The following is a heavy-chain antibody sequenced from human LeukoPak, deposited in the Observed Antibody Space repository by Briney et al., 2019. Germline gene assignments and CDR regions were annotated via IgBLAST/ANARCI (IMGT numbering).Heavy chain of an antibody. V-gene: IGHV3-30*02. CDR3: AKDLGRHCSYTSCIGDY. Sequence: PGGSLRLSCAPPRFTSSTSGMHWVPHAPGRGLWRVAFIRYDGSIKYNAESVKGGVTTSRDNSKNTQYLQMNSLGAEETAVYYCAKDLGRHCSYTSCIGDYWGQGTLVTVSS. D-gene: IGHD2-2*01. J-gene: IGHJ4*02. CDR2: IRYDGSIK. CDR1: RFTSSTSG.